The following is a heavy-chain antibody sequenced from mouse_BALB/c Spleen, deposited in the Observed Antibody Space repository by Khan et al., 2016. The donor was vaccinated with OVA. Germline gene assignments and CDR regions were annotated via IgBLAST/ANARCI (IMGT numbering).Heavy chain of an antibody. Sequence: VQLQQSGAELVKAGASVKMSCKASGYTFTSYWMHWVKQRLGQGLEWFAETNPTNGRTYYNEKFKSKATLTVDKSSSTAYMLLSGPTFEDSAVYYCARIKKSVATYFDYWGQGTTLPVSS. V-gene: IGHV1S81*02. D-gene: IGHD1-1*01. CDR3: ARIKKSVATYFDY. CDR1: GYTFTSYW. J-gene: IGHJ2*01. CDR2: TNPTNGRT.